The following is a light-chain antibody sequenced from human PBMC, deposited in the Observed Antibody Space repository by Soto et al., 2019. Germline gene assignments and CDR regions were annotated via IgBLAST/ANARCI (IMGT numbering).Light chain of an antibody. J-gene: IGLJ1*01. CDR3: SSYTSSRTRV. V-gene: IGLV2-14*03. CDR2: EVS. Sequence: QSVLTQPASVSGSPGQSITISCTGTSSDVGAYDYVSWYQQHPDKAPKLMIYEVSNRPSGVSNRFSGSKSVNTATLTISGLQAEDEADYYCSSYTSSRTRVCGTGTKVTVL. CDR1: SSDVGAYDY.